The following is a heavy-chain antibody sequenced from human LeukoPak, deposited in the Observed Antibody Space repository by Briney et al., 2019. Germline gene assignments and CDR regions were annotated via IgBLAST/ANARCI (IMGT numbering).Heavy chain of an antibody. D-gene: IGHD3-22*01. CDR3: ARDRYDSSGYSFVDI. V-gene: IGHV4-59*01. Sequence: PSQTLSLTCTVSGGSISSYYWSWIRQPPGKGLEWIGYIYYSGSTNYNPSLKSRVTISVDTSKNQFSLKLSSVTAADTAVYYCARDRYDSSGYSFVDIWGQGTMVTVSS. J-gene: IGHJ3*02. CDR1: GGSISSYY. CDR2: IYYSGST.